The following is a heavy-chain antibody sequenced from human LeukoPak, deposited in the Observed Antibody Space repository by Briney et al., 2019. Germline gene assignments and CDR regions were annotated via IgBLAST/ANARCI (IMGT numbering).Heavy chain of an antibody. J-gene: IGHJ3*02. CDR2: IYYSGST. CDR1: GVSISSYY. CDR3: ASAKAYYYDSSGYTHDAFDI. Sequence: SETLSLTCTVSGVSISSYYWSWIRQPPGKGLEWIGYIYYSGSTNYNPSLKSRVTISVDTSKNQFSLKLSSVTAADTAVYYCASAKAYYYDSSGYTHDAFDIWGQGTMVTVSS. V-gene: IGHV4-59*01. D-gene: IGHD3-22*01.